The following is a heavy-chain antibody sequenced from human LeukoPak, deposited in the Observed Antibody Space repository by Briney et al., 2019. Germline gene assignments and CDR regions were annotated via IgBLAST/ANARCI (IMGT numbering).Heavy chain of an antibody. CDR1: GYTFTGYY. V-gene: IGHV1-2*02. CDR2: INPNSGGT. D-gene: IGHD6-6*01. CDR3: ARRVAARGGYYFEY. Sequence: ASVKVSCKASGYTFTGYYMHWVRQAPGQGLEWMGWINPNSGGTNYAQKFQGRVTMTRDTSISTAYMELSRLRSDDTAVYYCARRVAARGGYYFEYWGQGTLVTVSS. J-gene: IGHJ4*02.